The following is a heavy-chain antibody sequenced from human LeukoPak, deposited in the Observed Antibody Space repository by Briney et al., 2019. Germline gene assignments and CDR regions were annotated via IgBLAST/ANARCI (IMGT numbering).Heavy chain of an antibody. J-gene: IGHJ4*02. Sequence: ASVKVSCKVSGYTLTELSMHWVRQAPGKGLEWMGGFDPEDGETIYAQKFQGRVTMTTDTSTSTAYMELRSLRSDDTAVYYCARDPPRIAVAGFPDYWGQGTLVTVSS. CDR3: ARDPPRIAVAGFPDY. CDR2: FDPEDGET. CDR1: GYTLTELS. D-gene: IGHD6-19*01. V-gene: IGHV1-24*01.